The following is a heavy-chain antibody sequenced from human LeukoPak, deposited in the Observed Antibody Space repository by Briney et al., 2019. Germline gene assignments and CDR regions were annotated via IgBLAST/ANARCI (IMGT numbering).Heavy chain of an antibody. Sequence: PGGSLRLSCAASGFTFSAYAMSWVRQAPGKGLEWVSAITGSGDITVTGDTTYYADSVKGRFTMSRDNSKNTLYLQMNSLRVEDTAVYYCARPSSVEPYDFWSGNLAFDIWGQGTMVTVSS. V-gene: IGHV3-23*01. CDR1: GFTFSAYA. CDR2: ITGSGDITVTGDTT. CDR3: ARPSSVEPYDFWSGNLAFDI. D-gene: IGHD3-3*01. J-gene: IGHJ3*02.